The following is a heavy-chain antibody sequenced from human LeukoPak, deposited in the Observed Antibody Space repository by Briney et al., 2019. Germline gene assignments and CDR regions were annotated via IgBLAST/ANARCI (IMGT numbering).Heavy chain of an antibody. CDR2: INPNSGGT. CDR3: ARDLPLITFGGVIVTDFDY. D-gene: IGHD3-16*02. J-gene: IGHJ4*02. CDR1: GYTFTGYY. V-gene: IGHV1-2*02. Sequence: ASLTVSCMASGYTFTGYYMHWVRQAPGQGLEWMGWINPNSGGTNYAQKFQGRVTMTRDTSISTAYMELSRLRSDDTAVYYCARDLPLITFGGVIVTDFDYWGQGTLVTVSS.